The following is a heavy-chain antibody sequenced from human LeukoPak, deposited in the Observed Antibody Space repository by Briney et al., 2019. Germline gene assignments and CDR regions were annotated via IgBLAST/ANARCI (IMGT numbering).Heavy chain of an antibody. Sequence: SETLSLTCAVYGGSFSGYYWSWIRQPPGKGLEWIGEINHSGSTNYNPSLKSRVTISVDTSKNQFSLKLSSVTAADTAVYYCARGQVVGASFDYWGQGTLATVSS. J-gene: IGHJ4*02. CDR3: ARGQVVGASFDY. D-gene: IGHD1-26*01. CDR1: GGSFSGYY. CDR2: INHSGST. V-gene: IGHV4-34*01.